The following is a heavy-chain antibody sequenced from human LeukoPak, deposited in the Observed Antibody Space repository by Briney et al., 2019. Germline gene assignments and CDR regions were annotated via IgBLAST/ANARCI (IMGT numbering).Heavy chain of an antibody. V-gene: IGHV4-4*09. J-gene: IGHJ4*02. CDR2: IYTSGST. CDR1: GGSISSYY. D-gene: IGHD6-13*01. CDR3: ASTYSSSWFVY. Sequence: SETLSLTCTVSGGSISSYYWSWIRQPPGKGLEWIGYIYTSGSTNYNPSLKSRVTISVDTSKNQFSPKLSSVTAADTAVYYCASTYSSSWFVYWGQGTLVTVSS.